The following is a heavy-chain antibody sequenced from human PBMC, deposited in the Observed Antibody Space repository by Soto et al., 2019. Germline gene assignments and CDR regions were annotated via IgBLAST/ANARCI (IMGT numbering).Heavy chain of an antibody. J-gene: IGHJ6*02. CDR1: GNTFMNHG. V-gene: IGHV1-18*04. CDR3: ATLRTSGYHTHYFFGMDV. D-gene: IGHD3-22*01. CDR2: ISPYNDNT. Sequence: QVHLEQSGPEVQKPGASVKVACRASGNTFMNHGISWVRQAPGQGLEWTGWISPYNDNTNYAQKFQGRVSMTTDLSTSTAYMELRSLRSDDTAVYYCATLRTSGYHTHYFFGMDVWGQGTTVAVSS.